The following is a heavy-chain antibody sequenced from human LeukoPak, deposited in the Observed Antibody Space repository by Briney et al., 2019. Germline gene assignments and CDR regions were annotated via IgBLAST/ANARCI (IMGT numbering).Heavy chain of an antibody. CDR1: GYTYISYD. CDR3: ARGPLVRLPSSFDP. Sequence: ASVKDSCKESGYTYISYDINWVRQATGRGLEGMGWMNPNSGNTGSAQRFQGRITMTSDTSISTAYMELSSLRSEDTAVYYCARGPLVRLPSSFDPWGQGTLVTVSS. J-gene: IGHJ5*02. D-gene: IGHD3-16*02. V-gene: IGHV1-8*01. CDR2: MNPNSGNT.